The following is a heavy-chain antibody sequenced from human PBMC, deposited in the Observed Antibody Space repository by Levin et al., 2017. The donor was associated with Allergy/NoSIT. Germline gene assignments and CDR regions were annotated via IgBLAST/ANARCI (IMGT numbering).Heavy chain of an antibody. J-gene: IGHJ6*02. CDR1: GFTFDDYT. CDR3: AKDGAAGGMDV. D-gene: IGHD6-13*01. CDR2: ISWDGGST. V-gene: IGHV3-43*01. Sequence: GESLKISCAASGFTFDDYTMHWVRQAPGKGLEWVSLISWDGGSTYYADSVKGRFTISRDNSKNSLYLQMNSLRTEDTASYYCAKDGAAGGMDVWGQGTTVTVSS.